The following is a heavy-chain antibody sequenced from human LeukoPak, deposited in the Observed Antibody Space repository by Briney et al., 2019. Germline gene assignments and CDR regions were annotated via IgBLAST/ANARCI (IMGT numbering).Heavy chain of an antibody. J-gene: IGHJ5*02. Sequence: ASVKVSCKASGYTFTGYYMHWVRQAPGEGLGWMGWINPNSGGTNYAQKCQGRVTMTRDTSISTAYMEVSRLRSDDTAVYYCATTFTGNYYGSANPWGQGTLVTVSS. D-gene: IGHD3-10*01. CDR2: INPNSGGT. V-gene: IGHV1-2*02. CDR3: ATTFTGNYYGSANP. CDR1: GYTFTGYY.